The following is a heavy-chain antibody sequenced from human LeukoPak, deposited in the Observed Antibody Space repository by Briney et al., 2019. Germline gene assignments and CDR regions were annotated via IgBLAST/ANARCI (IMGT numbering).Heavy chain of an antibody. CDR1: GGSISSYY. D-gene: IGHD4-17*01. Sequence: SETLSLTCTVSGGSISSYYWSWIRQPPGKGLEWIGYIYYSGSTNYNPSLKSRVTISVDTSKNQFSLKLSSVTAADTAVYYCARRRTTVTLFDYWGQGTLVTVSS. V-gene: IGHV4-59*08. CDR2: IYYSGST. CDR3: ARRRTTVTLFDY. J-gene: IGHJ4*02.